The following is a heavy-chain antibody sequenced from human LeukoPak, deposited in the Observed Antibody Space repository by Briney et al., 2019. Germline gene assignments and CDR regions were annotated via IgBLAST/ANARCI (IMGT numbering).Heavy chain of an antibody. D-gene: IGHD3-22*01. Sequence: ASVKVSCKASGYTFTSYYMHWVRQAPGQGLEWMGIINPSGGGTSYAQKFQGRVTMTRDMSTSTVYMELSSLRSEDTAVYYCARVVGYYYDSSGPPPLDYWGQGTLVTVSS. V-gene: IGHV1-46*01. CDR2: INPSGGGT. CDR3: ARVVGYYYDSSGPPPLDY. J-gene: IGHJ4*02. CDR1: GYTFTSYY.